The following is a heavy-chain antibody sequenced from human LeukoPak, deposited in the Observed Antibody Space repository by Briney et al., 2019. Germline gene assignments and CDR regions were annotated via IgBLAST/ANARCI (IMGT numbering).Heavy chain of an antibody. CDR1: GFTFSNYG. CDR3: VRLIVVVPAALFDY. J-gene: IGHJ4*02. D-gene: IGHD2-2*01. CDR2: ISYDGSNK. V-gene: IGHV3-30*03. Sequence: GGSLRLSCVASGFTFSNYGMHWVRQAPGKGLEWVAVISYDGSNKYYADSVKGRFTISRDNSKNTLYLQMNSLRAEDTAVYYCVRLIVVVPAALFDYWGQGTLVTVSS.